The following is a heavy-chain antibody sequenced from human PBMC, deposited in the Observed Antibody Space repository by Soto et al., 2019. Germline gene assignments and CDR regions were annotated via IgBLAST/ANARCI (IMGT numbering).Heavy chain of an antibody. Sequence: SETLSLTCAVYGGSFSGYYWSWIRQPPGKGLEWIGEINHSGSTNYNPSLKSRVTISVDTSKNQFSLKLSSVTAADTAVYYCARGQRYYVSGSYYIKTPGNWYFDLWGRGTLVTVSS. CDR3: ARGQRYYVSGSYYIKTPGNWYFDL. CDR2: INHSGST. CDR1: GGSFSGYY. D-gene: IGHD3-10*01. J-gene: IGHJ2*01. V-gene: IGHV4-34*01.